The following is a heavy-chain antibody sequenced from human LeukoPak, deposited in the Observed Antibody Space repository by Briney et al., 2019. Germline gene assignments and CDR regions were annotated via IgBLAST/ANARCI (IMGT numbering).Heavy chain of an antibody. CDR3: ARVRKDCSSTSCYQTFDY. J-gene: IGHJ4*02. CDR1: GGSISSYY. D-gene: IGHD2-2*01. Sequence: SETLSLTCTVSGGSISSYYWSWIRQPPGKGLVWSGYIYYSGSTNYNPSLKSRDTISVDTSKNQFSLKLSSVTAADTAVYYCARVRKDCSSTSCYQTFDYWGQGTLVTVSS. V-gene: IGHV4-59*01. CDR2: IYYSGST.